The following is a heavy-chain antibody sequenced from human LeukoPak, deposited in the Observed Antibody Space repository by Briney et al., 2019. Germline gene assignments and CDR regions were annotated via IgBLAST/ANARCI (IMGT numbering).Heavy chain of an antibody. CDR1: GFTFSSNA. V-gene: IGHV3-53*01. CDR2: LFSGGSA. J-gene: IGHJ4*02. D-gene: IGHD2-15*01. Sequence: GGSLRLSCVASGFTFSSNAMSWVRQAPGKGLEWVSILFSGGSALYADSVKGRFTISRDNSKNTLYLQMNSLRAEDTAVYYCAGLPLGWYFDYWGQGTLVTVSS. CDR3: AGLPLGWYFDY.